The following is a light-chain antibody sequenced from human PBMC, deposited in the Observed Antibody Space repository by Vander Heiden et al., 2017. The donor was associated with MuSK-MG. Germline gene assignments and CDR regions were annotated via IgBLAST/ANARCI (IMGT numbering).Light chain of an antibody. CDR3: QQYNSSPRT. CDR2: AAS. J-gene: IGKJ2*01. Sequence: DILMTQSPSTLSASLGERANITCRASQSVSSYLAWYQQKPGQAPRLLIYAASTWASGVPARFSGSGSRTEFTLIISSLQSEDFAVYYCQQYNSSPRTFGQGTKVEIK. CDR1: QSVSSY. V-gene: IGKV3-15*01.